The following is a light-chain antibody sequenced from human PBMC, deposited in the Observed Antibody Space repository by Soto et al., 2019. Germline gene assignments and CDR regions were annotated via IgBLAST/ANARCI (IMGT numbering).Light chain of an antibody. CDR3: QQRHNLPHS. CDR1: QSVSSN. V-gene: IGKV3-15*01. CDR2: GAS. J-gene: IGKJ3*01. Sequence: EIVMTQSPATLSVSPGERATLSCRASQSVSSNVAWYQQKTGQAPRLLIYGASTRVPGIPARFSGSGSETEFTLTVGSLQPEDIATYYCQQRHNLPHSFGPGTEVDIK.